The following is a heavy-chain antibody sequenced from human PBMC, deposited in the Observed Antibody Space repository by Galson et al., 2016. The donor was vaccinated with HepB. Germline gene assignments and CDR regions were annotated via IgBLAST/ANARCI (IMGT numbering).Heavy chain of an antibody. CDR1: GGSISSYY. J-gene: IGHJ4*02. CDR2: VYYGGST. Sequence: LSLTCAVSGGSISSYYWSWIRQPPGKGLEWIGFVYYGGSTTYNPSLKSRVTISVDTSKNQFSLRLSSVTAADTALYYCARSTTTVTTLFDHWGQGTLVTVSS. D-gene: IGHD4-11*01. CDR3: ARSTTTVTTLFDH. V-gene: IGHV4-59*01.